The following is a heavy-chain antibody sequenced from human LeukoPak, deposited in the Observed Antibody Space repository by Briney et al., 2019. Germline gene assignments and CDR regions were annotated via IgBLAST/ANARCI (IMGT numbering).Heavy chain of an antibody. V-gene: IGHV4-39*07. D-gene: IGHD5-18*01. CDR3: AMGMNSYGPSPSDY. Sequence: PSETLSLTCTVSGGSISSSSYYWGWIRQPPGKGLEWIGSIYYSGSTYYNPSLKSRVTISVDTSKNQLSLKLSSVTAADTAVYYCAMGMNSYGPSPSDYWGQGTLVTVSS. CDR2: IYYSGST. CDR1: GGSISSSSYY. J-gene: IGHJ4*02.